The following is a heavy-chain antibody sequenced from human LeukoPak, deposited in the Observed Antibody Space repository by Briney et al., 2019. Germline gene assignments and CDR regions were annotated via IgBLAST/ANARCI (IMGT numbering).Heavy chain of an antibody. D-gene: IGHD3-3*01. CDR1: GGSISSSSYY. Sequence: PSETLSLTCTVSGGSISSSSYYWGWIRQPPGKGLEWFGSIYYSGSTYYNPSLKRRVTISVDTSKNQFSLKLSSVTAADTAVYYCARVSIYDFWSGYSDAFDIWGQGTMVTVSS. CDR3: ARVSIYDFWSGYSDAFDI. V-gene: IGHV4-39*07. J-gene: IGHJ3*02. CDR2: IYYSGST.